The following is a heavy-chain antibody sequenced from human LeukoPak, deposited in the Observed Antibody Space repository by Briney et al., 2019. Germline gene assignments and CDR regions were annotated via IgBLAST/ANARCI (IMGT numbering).Heavy chain of an antibody. CDR3: ARDRYCSGGSCLYGIDV. CDR2: IYFSGST. CDR1: GGSISSGDYY. J-gene: IGHJ6*02. D-gene: IGHD2-15*01. Sequence: SETLSLTCTVSGGSISSGDYYWSRVRQPPGKGLEWIVYIYFSGSTYYNPSLKSRVTISVDTSKNQFSLKLSSVTAAVTAVYYCARDRYCSGGSCLYGIDVWGQGTTVTVSS. V-gene: IGHV4-30-4*01.